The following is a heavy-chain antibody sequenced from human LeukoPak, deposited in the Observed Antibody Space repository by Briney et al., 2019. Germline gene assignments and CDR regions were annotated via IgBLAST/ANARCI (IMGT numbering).Heavy chain of an antibody. D-gene: IGHD2-21*02. V-gene: IGHV3-23*01. CDR2: ISGSGGST. CDR1: GFTVSGDY. Sequence: GGSLRLSCAVSGFTVSGDYMSWVRQAPGKGLEWVSGISGSGGSTYYADSVKGRFTISRDNSKNTLYLQMNSLRAEDTAVYYCAKARDCGGDCYTFYFDYWGQGTLVTVSS. CDR3: AKARDCGGDCYTFYFDY. J-gene: IGHJ4*02.